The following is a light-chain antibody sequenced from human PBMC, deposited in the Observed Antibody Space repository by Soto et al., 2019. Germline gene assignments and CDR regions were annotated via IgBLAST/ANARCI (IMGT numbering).Light chain of an antibody. Sequence: QSALTQPPSASGSPGQSITISCTGTSSDVGGYNYVSWYHHHPGKAPKLMIYDVSNRPSGVVNRFSGSKSGNTASLTISGLLGEEEADYYCGSYAGSSTLCVFGTGTKLTVL. V-gene: IGLV2-14*03. CDR2: DVS. CDR1: SSDVGGYNY. J-gene: IGLJ1*01. CDR3: GSYAGSSTLCV.